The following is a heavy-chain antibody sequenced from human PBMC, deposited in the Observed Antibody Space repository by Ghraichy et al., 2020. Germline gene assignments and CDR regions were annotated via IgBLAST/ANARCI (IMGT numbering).Heavy chain of an antibody. CDR2: INHSGST. CDR3: ARFKGGGGYYFNWFDP. CDR1: GGSFSGYY. D-gene: IGHD3-3*01. V-gene: IGHV4-34*01. Sequence: SETLSRTCAVYGGSFSGYYWSWIRQPPGKGLEWIGEINHSGSTNYNPSLKSRVTISVDTSKNQFSLKLSSVTAADTAVYYCARFKGGGGYYFNWFDPWGQGTLVTVSS. J-gene: IGHJ5*02.